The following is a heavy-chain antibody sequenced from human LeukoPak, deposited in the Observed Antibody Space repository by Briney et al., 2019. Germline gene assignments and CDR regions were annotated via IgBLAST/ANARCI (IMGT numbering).Heavy chain of an antibody. V-gene: IGHV3-21*01. CDR3: ARLTNLDY. CDR2: ISASSTYM. CDR1: GFTFSTHS. J-gene: IGHJ4*02. Sequence: SGGSLRLSCAASGFTFSTHSMNWVRQAPGKGLEWVSSISASSTYMYYADSVKGRFTISRDNAKNSLHLQMNSLRVEDTAVYYCARLTNLDYWGQGTLVTVSS. D-gene: IGHD4/OR15-4a*01.